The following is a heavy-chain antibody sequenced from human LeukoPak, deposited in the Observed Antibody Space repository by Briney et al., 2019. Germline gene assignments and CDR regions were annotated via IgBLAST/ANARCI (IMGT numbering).Heavy chain of an antibody. CDR1: GFILSDYN. V-gene: IGHV3-21*01. D-gene: IGHD1-26*01. Sequence: GGSLRLSCAASGFILSDYNMNWVRQAPGKGLEWVSFISISGTYITYADSVKGRFTISRDHAKNSLYLQMNSLRADDTAVYYCARDLSATARAYDYWGQGTLVTVSS. CDR2: ISISGTYI. CDR3: ARDLSATARAYDY. J-gene: IGHJ4*02.